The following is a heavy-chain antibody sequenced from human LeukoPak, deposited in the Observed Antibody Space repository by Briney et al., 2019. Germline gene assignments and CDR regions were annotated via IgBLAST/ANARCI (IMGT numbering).Heavy chain of an antibody. V-gene: IGHV1-18*04. D-gene: IGHD3-10*01. CDR1: GYTFTSYY. CDR3: ARVRYYFASGSYHVFPLLDH. CDR2: ISTDNGNT. J-gene: IGHJ4*02. Sequence: ASVKVSCKASGYTFTSYYMHWVRQAPGQGLEWLGWISTDNGNTDYAQKFQGRVTMITDTSTRTADMELRSLRSDDTAVYYCARVRYYFASGSYHVFPLLDHWGQGTLVTVSS.